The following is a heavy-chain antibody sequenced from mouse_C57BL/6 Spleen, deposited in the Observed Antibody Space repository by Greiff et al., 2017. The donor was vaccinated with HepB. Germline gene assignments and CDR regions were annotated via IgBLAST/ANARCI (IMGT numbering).Heavy chain of an antibody. V-gene: IGHV1-69*01. CDR1: GYTFTSYW. CDR2: IDPSDSYT. D-gene: IGHD2-1*01. J-gene: IGHJ3*01. CDR3: ARGGNY. Sequence: QVQLKQPGAELVMPGASVKLSCKASGYTFTSYWMHWVKQRPGQGLEWIGEIDPSDSYTNYNQKFKGKSTLTVDKSSSTAYMQLSSLTSEDSAVYYCARGGNYWGQGTLVTVSA.